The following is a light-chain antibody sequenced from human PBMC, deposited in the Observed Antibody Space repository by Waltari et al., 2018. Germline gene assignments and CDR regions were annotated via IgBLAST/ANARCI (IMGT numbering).Light chain of an antibody. CDR2: AAS. V-gene: IGKV1-8*01. J-gene: IGKJ4*01. CDR1: QGISSY. Sequence: IRMTQSPSSVSASTGDRVTITCRASQGISSYLAWFQQKPGKAPKLLIYAASSLQSGVPSRFSGSGSGTDFTLTISCLQSEDLATYFCQQYYNYPLTFGGGTEVEIK. CDR3: QQYYNYPLT.